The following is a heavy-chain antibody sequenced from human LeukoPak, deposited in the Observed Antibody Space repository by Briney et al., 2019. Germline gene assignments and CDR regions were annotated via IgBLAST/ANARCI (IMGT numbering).Heavy chain of an antibody. CDR1: GFTFDDYG. J-gene: IGHJ4*02. D-gene: IGHD6-19*01. V-gene: IGHV3-20*04. Sequence: GGSLRLSCAASGFTFDDYGMSWVRQAPGKGLEWVYGINWNGGSTGYAASVKGRFTISRDNAKNSLYLQMNSLRAEDTALYYCARGVAGTRVFDYWGQGTLVTVSS. CDR3: ARGVAGTRVFDY. CDR2: INWNGGST.